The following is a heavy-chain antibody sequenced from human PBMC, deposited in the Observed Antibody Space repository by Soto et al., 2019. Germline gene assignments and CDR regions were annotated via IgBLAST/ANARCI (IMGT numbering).Heavy chain of an antibody. CDR1: GGSISSHY. Sequence: PSETPSLTCTGSGGSISSHYWSWIRQPPGKGLEWIGYIYYSGSTNYNPSLKSRVTISVDTSKNQFSLKLSSVTAADTAVYYCAREYGSGTNAFDIWGQGTMVTVSS. CDR2: IYYSGST. V-gene: IGHV4-59*11. J-gene: IGHJ3*02. D-gene: IGHD3-10*01. CDR3: AREYGSGTNAFDI.